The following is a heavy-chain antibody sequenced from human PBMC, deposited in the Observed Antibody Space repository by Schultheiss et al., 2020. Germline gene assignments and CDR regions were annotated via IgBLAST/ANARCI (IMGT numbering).Heavy chain of an antibody. CDR2: MNPNSGNT. V-gene: IGHV1-8*01. J-gene: IGHJ6*02. Sequence: ASVKVSCKASGYTFTSYDINWVRQATGQGLEWMGWMNPNSGNTGYAQKFQGRVTMTRNTSISTAYMELSSLRSEDTAVYYCARGHLATVVVPAAIYHYYGMDVWGQGTTVNGYS. CDR1: GYTFTSYD. D-gene: IGHD2-2*01. CDR3: ARGHLATVVVPAAIYHYYGMDV.